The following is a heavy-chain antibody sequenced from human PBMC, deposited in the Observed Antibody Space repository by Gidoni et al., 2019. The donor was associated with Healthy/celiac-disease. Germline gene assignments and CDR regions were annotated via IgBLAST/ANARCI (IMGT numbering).Heavy chain of an antibody. V-gene: IGHV4-61*01. D-gene: IGHD2-15*01. CDR2: IYDRGST. Sequence: QVQLQESGPGLVTPSATLSLTCTVSGGSVSSGSYSWGWIRQPPGKGLEWIGDIYDRGSTNYNPSLKSRVTISVDTSKNQFSLKLSSVTAADTAVYYCARDARPYCSGGSCYSGFDYWGQGTLVTVSS. CDR3: ARDARPYCSGGSCYSGFDY. J-gene: IGHJ4*02. CDR1: GGSVSSGSYS.